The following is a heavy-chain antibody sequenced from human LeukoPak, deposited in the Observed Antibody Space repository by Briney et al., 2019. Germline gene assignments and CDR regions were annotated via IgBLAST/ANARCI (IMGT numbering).Heavy chain of an antibody. CDR1: GFTFSRYA. CDR3: AKGEGSGWYGDFDY. Sequence: GGSLRRSCAASGFTFSRYAMSWVRQAPGKGLEWVSSISSSGGSTYYADSVKGRFTFSRDNSENTLYLQMHSLRAEDTAVYYCAKGEGSGWYGDFDYWGQGTLVTVSS. D-gene: IGHD6-19*01. J-gene: IGHJ4*02. V-gene: IGHV3-23*01. CDR2: ISSSGGST.